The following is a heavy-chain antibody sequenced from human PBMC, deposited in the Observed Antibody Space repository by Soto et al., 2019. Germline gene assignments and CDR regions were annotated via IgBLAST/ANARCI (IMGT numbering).Heavy chain of an antibody. V-gene: IGHV4-39*01. CDR3: ARRDLHDYGDFAGRWFDP. D-gene: IGHD4-17*01. Sequence: QLQLQESGPGLVKPSETLSLTCTVSGGSISSSSYYWGWIRQPPGKGLEWIGSIYYSGSTYYNQSLMSQVTISLDTAKNQFSLELISVTAADTAVYYCARRDLHDYGDFAGRWFDPWGQGTLVTVCS. CDR1: GGSISSSSYY. J-gene: IGHJ5*02. CDR2: IYYSGST.